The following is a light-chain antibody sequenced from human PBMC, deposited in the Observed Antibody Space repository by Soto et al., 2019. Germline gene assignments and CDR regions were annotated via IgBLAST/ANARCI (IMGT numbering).Light chain of an antibody. CDR1: QNIDNSY. CDR2: STS. Sequence: EMVLTQSPGTLSLSPGERAALSCTASQNIDNSYLGWYQQKPGQAPRLFIYSTSIRATGIPDRFSGSGSGTDFTLTIIRLEPEDCAVYYCHHYGSLVTFGPATKVDIK. V-gene: IGKV3-20*01. CDR3: HHYGSLVT. J-gene: IGKJ3*01.